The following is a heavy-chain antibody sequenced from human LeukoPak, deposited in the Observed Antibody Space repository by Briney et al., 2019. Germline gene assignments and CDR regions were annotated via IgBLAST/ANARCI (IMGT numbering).Heavy chain of an antibody. D-gene: IGHD3-22*01. CDR3: ARTVIKIYYDSSDYHDF. J-gene: IGHJ4*02. CDR2: INPKTGGT. V-gene: IGHV1-2*02. Sequence: ASVKVSCKTSGYTFTDYFVHWVRQAPGQGLEWMGWINPKTGGTKYAQNFQGRVTMTRDTSSSTADMELRRLTSDDTAVYYCARTVIKIYYDSSDYHDFWGQGTLVTVSS. CDR1: GYTFTDYF.